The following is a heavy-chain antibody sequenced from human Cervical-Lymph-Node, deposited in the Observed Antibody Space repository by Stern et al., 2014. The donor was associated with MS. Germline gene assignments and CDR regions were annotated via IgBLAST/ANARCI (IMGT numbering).Heavy chain of an antibody. J-gene: IGHJ4*02. Sequence: QLLQSGGGVVQPGRSLRLSCAASGFIFSSYAMHWVRQAPGKGLDWVAFLSNEGSKQFYADSVKGRFTISRDNSNNTLYLQMNSLRPEDTAVYYCARDTCRGGGCYFRYWGQGILITVSS. CDR2: LSNEGSKQ. CDR1: GFIFSSYA. CDR3: ARDTCRGGGCYFRY. D-gene: IGHD2-15*01. V-gene: IGHV3-30-3*01.